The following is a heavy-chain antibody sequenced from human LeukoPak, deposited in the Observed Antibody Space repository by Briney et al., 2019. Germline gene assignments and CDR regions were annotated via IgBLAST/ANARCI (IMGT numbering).Heavy chain of an antibody. CDR1: GFTFDDYG. CDR3: ARGGVAGPYYFDY. V-gene: IGHV3-20*04. Sequence: GGSLRLSCAASGFTFDDYGMSWVRQAPGKGLVWVSGINWSGGSTGYADSVKGRFTISRDNAKNSLYLQMNSLRAEDTALYYCARGGVAGPYYFDYWGQGTLVTVSS. J-gene: IGHJ4*02. D-gene: IGHD6-19*01. CDR2: INWSGGST.